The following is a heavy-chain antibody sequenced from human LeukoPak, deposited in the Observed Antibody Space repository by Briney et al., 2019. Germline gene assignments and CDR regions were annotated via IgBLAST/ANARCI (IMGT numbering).Heavy chain of an antibody. CDR1: GFTFSSYA. CDR2: ISGSGGST. CDR3: AKDRTFWSGYGHFDY. Sequence: GGSLRLSCAASGFTFSSYAMSWVRQAPGKGLEWVLAISGSGGSTYYADSVKGRFTISRDNSKNTLYLQMNSLRAEDTAVYYCAKDRTFWSGYGHFDYWGQGTLVTVSS. D-gene: IGHD3-3*01. V-gene: IGHV3-23*01. J-gene: IGHJ4*02.